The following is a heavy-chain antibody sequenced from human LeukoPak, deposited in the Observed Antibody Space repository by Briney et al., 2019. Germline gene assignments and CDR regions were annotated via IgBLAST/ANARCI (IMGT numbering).Heavy chain of an antibody. V-gene: IGHV3-30*02. CDR1: GFTLSSYG. D-gene: IGHD2-8*01. Sequence: PGGSLRLSCAASGFTLSSYGMHWVRQAPGKGLEWVAFIRYDGSSEYYADSVKGRFTISRDNSKNTLYLQMNSLRPEDTAVYYCASLCTNGVCYSPRAFDIWGQGTMVTVSS. CDR2: IRYDGSSE. CDR3: ASLCTNGVCYSPRAFDI. J-gene: IGHJ3*02.